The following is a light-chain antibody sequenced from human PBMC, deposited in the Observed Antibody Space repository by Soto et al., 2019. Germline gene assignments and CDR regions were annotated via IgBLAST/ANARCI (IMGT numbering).Light chain of an antibody. CDR2: AAS. J-gene: IGKJ1*01. Sequence: AIQMTQSPSSLSASVGDRLTITCRPTEDSRNDLGWYQEKPGQAPKLLIYAASKLQSGVPSRFSGSGTGTDFTLTISGLQPEDFATYYCLQEYNYPWTFGQGTKVEI. CDR3: LQEYNYPWT. CDR1: EDSRND. V-gene: IGKV1-6*01.